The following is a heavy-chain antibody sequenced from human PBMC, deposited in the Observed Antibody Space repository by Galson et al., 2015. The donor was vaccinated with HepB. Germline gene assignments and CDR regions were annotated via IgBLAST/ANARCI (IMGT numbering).Heavy chain of an antibody. V-gene: IGHV3-23*01. CDR3: AKVPPSGNYYFDY. D-gene: IGHD3-10*01. CDR1: GFTFSSYA. J-gene: IGHJ4*02. CDR2: ISGSGGST. Sequence: SLRLSCAASGFTFSSYAMSWVRQAPGQGLEWVSAISGSGGSTYYTDSVKGRFTVSRDNSKNTLYLQMNSLRAEDTAVYYCAKVPPSGNYYFDYWGQGTLVTVSS.